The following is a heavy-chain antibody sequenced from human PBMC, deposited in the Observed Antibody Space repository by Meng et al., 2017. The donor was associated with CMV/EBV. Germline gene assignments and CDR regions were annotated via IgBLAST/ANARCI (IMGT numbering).Heavy chain of an antibody. D-gene: IGHD3-3*01. V-gene: IGHV3-48*04. CDR1: GFTFSSYS. CDR2: ISSSSSTI. CDR3: ARAAFGLDENWFDP. J-gene: IGHJ5*02. Sequence: GGPLRLSCAASGFTFSSYSMNWVRQAPGKGLEWVSYISSSSSTIYYADSVKGRFTISRDNAKNSLYLQMNSLRAEDTAVYYCARAAFGLDENWFDPWGQGTLVTVSS.